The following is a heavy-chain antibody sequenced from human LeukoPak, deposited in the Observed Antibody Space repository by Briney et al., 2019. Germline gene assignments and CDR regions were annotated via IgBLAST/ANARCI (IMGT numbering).Heavy chain of an antibody. CDR1: GLTFDDYD. CDR3: AKMARLQEMDY. CDR2: ISGDGGST. Sequence: GGSLRLSCAASGLTFDDYDVHWVRQAPGKGLEWVSLISGDGGSTYYADSVKGRFTISRDNSKNSLYLQMNSLRTEDTALYYCAKMARLQEMDYWGQGTLVTVSS. J-gene: IGHJ4*02. V-gene: IGHV3-43*02. D-gene: IGHD2-21*02.